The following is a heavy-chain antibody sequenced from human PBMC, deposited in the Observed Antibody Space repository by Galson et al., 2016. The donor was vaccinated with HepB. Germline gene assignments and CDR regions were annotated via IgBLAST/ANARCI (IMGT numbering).Heavy chain of an antibody. CDR2: INHIGNEK. V-gene: IGHV3-7*03. J-gene: IGHJ4*02. CDR1: GLNLTRFW. CDR3: AKQRPGLY. Sequence: SLRLSCAASGLNLTRFWMSWVRQAPGKGLEWVANINHIGNEKYYVGSAEGRFIISKDNAKDSLYLQMNSLRAEDTAVYYCAKQRPGLYWLQGTLVTVSS.